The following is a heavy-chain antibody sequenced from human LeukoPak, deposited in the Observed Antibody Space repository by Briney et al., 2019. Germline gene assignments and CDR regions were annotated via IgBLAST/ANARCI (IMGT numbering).Heavy chain of an antibody. J-gene: IGHJ4*02. V-gene: IGHV3-49*04. D-gene: IGHD3-22*01. Sequence: PGGSLRLSCAASGFTFSSYAMSWVRQAPGKGLEWVGFIRSKAYGGTTEYAASVKGRFTISRDDSKSIAYLQMNSLKTEDTAVYYCTRTILGYYYDSSGYWFDYWGQGTLVTVSS. CDR2: IRSKAYGGTT. CDR3: TRTILGYYYDSSGYWFDY. CDR1: GFTFSSYA.